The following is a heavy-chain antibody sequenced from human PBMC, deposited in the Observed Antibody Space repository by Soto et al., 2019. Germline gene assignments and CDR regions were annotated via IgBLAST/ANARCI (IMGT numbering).Heavy chain of an antibody. CDR2: VNGDGSST. CDR3: ARNMRDGYNYYFDY. V-gene: IGHV3-74*01. CDR1: GFTFRGYW. D-gene: IGHD5-12*01. Sequence: EVQLVESGGGLVQPGGSLRLSCAASGFTFRGYWMHWVRQAPGKGLVWVSYVNGDGSSTTYADSVKGRFTISRDNAKNTLYLQMNSLRAADTAVYYCARNMRDGYNYYFDYWGQGILVTVSS. J-gene: IGHJ4*02.